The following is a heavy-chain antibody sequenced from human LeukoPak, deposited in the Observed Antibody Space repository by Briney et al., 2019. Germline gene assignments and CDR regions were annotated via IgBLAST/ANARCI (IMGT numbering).Heavy chain of an antibody. D-gene: IGHD1-20*01. J-gene: IGHJ4*02. CDR1: GFTFSSYA. V-gene: IGHV3-23*01. CDR2: ISGSGGST. Sequence: PGGSLRLSCAASGFTFSSYAMSWVRQAPGKGLEWVSAISGSGGSTYYADSVKGRFTISRDNSKNTLYLQMNSLRAEDTAVYYCAKDLLTRQYNWNPIASDAITGTPRVFDYWGQGTLVTVSS. CDR3: AKDLLTRQYNWNPIASDAITGTPRVFDY.